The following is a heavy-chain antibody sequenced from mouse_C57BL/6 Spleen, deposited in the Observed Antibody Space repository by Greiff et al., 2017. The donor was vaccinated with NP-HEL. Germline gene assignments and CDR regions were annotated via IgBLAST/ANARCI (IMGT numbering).Heavy chain of an antibody. Sequence: VVKPGASVKLSCKASGYTFTEYTIHWVKQRSGQGLEWIGWFYPGSGSIKYNEKFKDKATLTADKSSSTVYMELSRLTSEDSAVYFCARHEDPLYSLGAMDYWGQGTSVTVSS. CDR3: ARHEDPLYSLGAMDY. CDR2: FYPGSGSI. CDR1: GYTFTEYT. D-gene: IGHD2-1*01. V-gene: IGHV1-62-2*01. J-gene: IGHJ4*01.